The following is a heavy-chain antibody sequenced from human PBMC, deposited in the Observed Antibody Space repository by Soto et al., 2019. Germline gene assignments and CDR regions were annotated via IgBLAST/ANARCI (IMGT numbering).Heavy chain of an antibody. J-gene: IGHJ5*02. Sequence: QVQLVQSGAEEKKPGASVKVSCKASGYTFTSYVIHWVPQAPGQRLEWMGWINAGNGNTKYSQKFQGRVTITRDTSASTAYMELSSLKSEDTAVYYCARDPWKYVSGWFDPWGQGTLVTVSS. CDR3: ARDPWKYVSGWFDP. D-gene: IGHD1-7*01. CDR1: GYTFTSYV. CDR2: INAGNGNT. V-gene: IGHV1-3*05.